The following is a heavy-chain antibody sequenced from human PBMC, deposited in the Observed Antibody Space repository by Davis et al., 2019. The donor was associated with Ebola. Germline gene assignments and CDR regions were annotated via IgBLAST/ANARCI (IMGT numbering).Heavy chain of an antibody. Sequence: GESLKISCAASGFTFSDYYMNWIRQAPGKGLEWVSYISSSGSTIYYADSVKGRFTISRDNAKNSLYLQMNSLRAEDTAVYYCARDRSGFYGMDVWGKGTTVTVSS. CDR2: ISSSGSTI. CDR1: GFTFSDYY. J-gene: IGHJ6*04. V-gene: IGHV3-11*01. CDR3: ARDRSGFYGMDV.